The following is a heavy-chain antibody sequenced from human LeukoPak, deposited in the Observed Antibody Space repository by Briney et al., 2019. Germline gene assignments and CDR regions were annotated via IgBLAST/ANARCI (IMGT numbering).Heavy chain of an antibody. D-gene: IGHD5-12*01. J-gene: IGHJ4*02. CDR3: ARSDIVATSDY. V-gene: IGHV1-8*02. CDR1: GYTFTGYY. Sequence: ASVKVSCKASGYTFTGYYMHWVRQAPGQGLEWMGWINPNSGNTGYAQKFQGRVTMTRNTSISTAHMELSSLRSEDTAVYYCARSDIVATSDYWGQGTLVTVSS. CDR2: INPNSGNT.